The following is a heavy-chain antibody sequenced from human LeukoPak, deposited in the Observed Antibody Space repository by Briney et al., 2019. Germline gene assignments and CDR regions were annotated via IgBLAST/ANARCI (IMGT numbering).Heavy chain of an antibody. CDR1: GFTFSSYA. CDR2: ISGSGGST. CDR3: AKLYSTKPCFDY. J-gene: IGHJ4*02. Sequence: ASVKVSCKASGFTFSSYAMSWVRQAPGKGLEWASAISGSGGSTYYADSVKGRFTISRGNSKNTLYLQMNSLRAEDTAVYYCAKLYSTKPCFDYWGQGTLVTVSS. V-gene: IGHV3-23*01. D-gene: IGHD6-13*01.